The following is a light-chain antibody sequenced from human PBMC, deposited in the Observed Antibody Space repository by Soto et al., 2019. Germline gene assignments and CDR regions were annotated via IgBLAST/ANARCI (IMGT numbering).Light chain of an antibody. CDR2: DVT. CDR3: CSYAGTYTFYV. J-gene: IGLJ1*01. V-gene: IGLV2-11*01. CDR1: SSDVGGYDY. Sequence: QSALTQPRSVSGSPGQSVTISCTGTSSDVGGYDYVSWYQQHPGKAPILMIYDVTKRPSGVPDRFSGSRSGNSASLTISGLQAEDDADYYCCSYAGTYTFYVFGTGTKLTVL.